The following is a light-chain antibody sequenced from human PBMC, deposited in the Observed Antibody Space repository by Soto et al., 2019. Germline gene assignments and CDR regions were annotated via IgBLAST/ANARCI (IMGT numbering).Light chain of an antibody. V-gene: IGLV2-23*02. CDR2: EVS. Sequence: QSVLTQPASVSGSPGQSITISCTGTSSDVGGYNYVSWYQQHPGKAPKLMIYEVSNRPSGISNRFSGSKSGYMASLTISGLQAEDGADYYCFSYAGSRTWVFGGGTKLTVL. CDR1: SSDVGGYNY. J-gene: IGLJ3*02. CDR3: FSYAGSRTWV.